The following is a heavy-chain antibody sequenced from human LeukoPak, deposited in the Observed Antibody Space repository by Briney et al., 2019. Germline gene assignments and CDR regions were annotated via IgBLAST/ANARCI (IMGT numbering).Heavy chain of an antibody. CDR3: ARALSSGWYRAGLYSWFDP. V-gene: IGHV4-34*01. Sequence: SETLSLTCAVYGGSFSGSYWSWIRQPPGKGLEWIGEINHSGSTNYNPSLRSRVTISVDTSKNQLSLKLSSVTAADTAVYYCARALSSGWYRAGLYSWFDPWGQGTLVTVSS. J-gene: IGHJ5*02. CDR1: GGSFSGSY. CDR2: INHSGST. D-gene: IGHD6-19*01.